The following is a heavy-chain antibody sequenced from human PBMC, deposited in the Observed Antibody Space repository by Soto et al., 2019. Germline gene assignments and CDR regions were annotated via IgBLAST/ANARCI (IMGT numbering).Heavy chain of an antibody. CDR3: ARAPGIYGYSYLDS. J-gene: IGHJ4*02. CDR2: IYNGGGP. V-gene: IGHV4-59*01. Sequence: SETLSLTCSVSGDSLRSYYWSWIRQSPGKGLEWLGYIYNGGGPKYNPSLQSRVTVSVDKSKNQFFLRLTSVTAADSAVYYCARAPGIYGYSYLDSRGRGTLVTVSS. CDR1: GDSLRSYY. D-gene: IGHD3-16*01.